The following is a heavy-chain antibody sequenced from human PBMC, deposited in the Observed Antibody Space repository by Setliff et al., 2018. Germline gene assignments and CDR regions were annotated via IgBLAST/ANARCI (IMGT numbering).Heavy chain of an antibody. CDR2: ISHTGRTI. CDR1: GFLFRDYE. Sequence: GGSLRLSCIVSGFLFRDYEMNWVRQAPGKGLEWISYISHTGRTIYYADSVKGRFTISRDNAKNSLYLQMNSLRAEDTAVYYCARDSSRIQDTYYYYFGMDVWGQGTPVTVSS. CDR3: ARDSSRIQDTYYYYFGMDV. J-gene: IGHJ6*02. D-gene: IGHD5-18*01. V-gene: IGHV3-48*03.